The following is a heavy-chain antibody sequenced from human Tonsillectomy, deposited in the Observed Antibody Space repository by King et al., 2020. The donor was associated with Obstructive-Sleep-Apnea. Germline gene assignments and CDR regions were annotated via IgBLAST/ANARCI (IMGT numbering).Heavy chain of an antibody. D-gene: IGHD3-10*01. CDR3: ATDDMVRGVIV. Sequence: VQLQESGPGLAKPSETLSLTCTVSGYSISSGYYWGWIRQPPGKGLEWIGSIYHSGYTYYNPSLKSRVTISVDTSKNQFSLKLNSMTAADTAVYYCATDDMVRGVIVWGQGTLVTVSS. V-gene: IGHV4-38-2*02. CDR2: IYHSGYT. CDR1: GYSISSGYY. J-gene: IGHJ4*02.